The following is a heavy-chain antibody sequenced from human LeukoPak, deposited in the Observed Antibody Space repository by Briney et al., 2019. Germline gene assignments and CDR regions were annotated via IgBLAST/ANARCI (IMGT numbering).Heavy chain of an antibody. CDR1: GFIFSDYW. Sequence: GGSLRLSCTASGFIFSDYWMHWVRQGPGKGLVWVSRIKSDGSSTSYADSVKGRFTISRDNAKNTVYVHMNSLRDEDTAVYYCARGGRYAYFLDYWGQGTLVTVSS. CDR3: ARGGRYAYFLDY. V-gene: IGHV3-74*01. D-gene: IGHD3-16*01. J-gene: IGHJ4*02. CDR2: IKSDGSST.